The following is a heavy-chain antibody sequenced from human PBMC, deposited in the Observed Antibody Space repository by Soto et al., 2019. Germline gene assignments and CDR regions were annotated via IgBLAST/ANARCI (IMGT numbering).Heavy chain of an antibody. CDR2: IDPSDSYT. V-gene: IGHV5-10-1*03. D-gene: IGHD3-9*01. CDR3: ARRRYFDWSNGRSYGMDV. CDR1: GYSFTSYW. Sequence: EVQLVQSGAEVKKPGESLRISCKGSGYSFTSYWISWVRQMPGKGLEWMGRIDPSDSYTNYSPSFQGHVTISADKSISTAYLQWSSLKASDTAMYYCARRRYFDWSNGRSYGMDVWGQGTTVTVSS. J-gene: IGHJ6*02.